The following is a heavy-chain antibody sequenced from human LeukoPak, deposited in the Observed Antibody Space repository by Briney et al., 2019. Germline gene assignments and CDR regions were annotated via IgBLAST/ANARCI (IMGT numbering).Heavy chain of an antibody. CDR2: ICRCGGST. Sequence: GGPLRHSHSASGFTLHRYALLWVRPAAGKGLEWVSAICRCGGSTYYAASVKGRFTIARDNSKHTLYLQMNSLRAEDTAVYYCAKGGYYDSSGYYGYWGQGTLVTVSS. CDR3: AKGGYYDSSGYYGY. V-gene: IGHV3-23*01. J-gene: IGHJ4*02. D-gene: IGHD3-22*01. CDR1: GFTLHRYA.